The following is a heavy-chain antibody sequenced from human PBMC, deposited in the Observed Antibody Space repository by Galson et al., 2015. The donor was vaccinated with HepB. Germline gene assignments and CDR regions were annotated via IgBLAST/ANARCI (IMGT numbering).Heavy chain of an antibody. Sequence: SVKVSCKASGGTFSSYAISWVRQAPVQGLEWMGWINTNTGNPTYAQGFTGRFVFSLDTSVSTAYLQISSLKAEDTAVYYCARSPPAVPAAINWFDPWGQGTLVTVSS. CDR3: ARSPPAVPAAINWFDP. V-gene: IGHV7-4-1*02. CDR1: GGTFSSYA. D-gene: IGHD2-2*02. CDR2: INTNTGNP. J-gene: IGHJ5*02.